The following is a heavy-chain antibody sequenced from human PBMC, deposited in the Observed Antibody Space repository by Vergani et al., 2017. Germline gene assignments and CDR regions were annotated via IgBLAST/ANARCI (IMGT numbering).Heavy chain of an antibody. CDR2: IYYSGST. CDR3: ARDCSSTSCSDFDY. Sequence: QVQLQQWGAGLLKPSETLSLTCTVSGGSISSSSYYWGWIRQPPGKGLEWIGSIYYSGSTYYNPSLKSRVTISVDTSKNQFSLKLSSVTAADTAVYYCARDCSSTSCSDFDYWGQGTLVTVSS. CDR1: GGSISSSSYY. J-gene: IGHJ4*02. V-gene: IGHV4-39*07. D-gene: IGHD2-2*01.